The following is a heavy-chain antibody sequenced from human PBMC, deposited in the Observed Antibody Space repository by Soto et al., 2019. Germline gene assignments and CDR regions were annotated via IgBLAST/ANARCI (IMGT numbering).Heavy chain of an antibody. V-gene: IGHV1-24*01. CDR2: FDPEDGET. Sequence: ASVKVSCKVSGYTLTELSMHWVRQAPGKGLEWMGGFDPEDGETIYAQKLQGRVTMTEDTSTDTAYMELSSLRSEDTAVYYCARDLNGAFGPPLVPAAMAYYFDYWGQGTLVTVSS. CDR1: GYTLTELS. J-gene: IGHJ4*02. CDR3: ARDLNGAFGPPLVPAAMAYYFDY. D-gene: IGHD2-2*01.